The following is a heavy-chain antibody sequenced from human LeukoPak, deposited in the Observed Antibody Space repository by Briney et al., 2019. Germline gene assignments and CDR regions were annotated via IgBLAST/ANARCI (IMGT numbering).Heavy chain of an antibody. CDR1: GFSFSSYG. J-gene: IGHJ4*02. Sequence: GGSLRLSCAASGFSFSSYGMHWVRQAPGKGLEWVAVTWYDGSNKYYADSVKGRFTISRDNSKKTMYLQMNSLRAEDTAVCYCARFEGSQTLDYWGQGTLVTVSS. CDR2: TWYDGSNK. CDR3: ARFEGSQTLDY. D-gene: IGHD3-10*01. V-gene: IGHV3-33*01.